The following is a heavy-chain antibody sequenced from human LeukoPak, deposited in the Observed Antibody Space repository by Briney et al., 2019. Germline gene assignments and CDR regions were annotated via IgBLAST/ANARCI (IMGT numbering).Heavy chain of an antibody. CDR2: INHSGST. Sequence: SETLSLTCAVYGGSFSGYYWSWIRQPPGKGLEWIGEINHSGSTNYNPSLKSRVTISVDTSKNQFSLKLSSVTAADTAVYYCARASLGDSSGYYYEDEVGSTPTYYWYFDLWGRGTLVTVSS. J-gene: IGHJ2*01. CDR3: ARASLGDSSGYYYEDEVGSTPTYYWYFDL. V-gene: IGHV4-34*01. D-gene: IGHD3-22*01. CDR1: GGSFSGYY.